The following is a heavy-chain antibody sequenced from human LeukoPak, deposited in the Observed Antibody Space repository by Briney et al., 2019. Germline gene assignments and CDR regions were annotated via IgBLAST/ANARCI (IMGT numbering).Heavy chain of an antibody. D-gene: IGHD5-18*01. CDR1: GGSFSGYY. CDR3: ARSGYSFLVDS. Sequence: SETLSLTCAVYGGSFSGYYWSWIRQPPGKGLEWIASMSYTGTTYYNPSLKSRVTISVHTSKNQFSLNLSSVTAADTAVYFCARSGYSFLVDSWGQGTLVTVSS. CDR2: MSYTGTT. V-gene: IGHV4-34*01. J-gene: IGHJ4*02.